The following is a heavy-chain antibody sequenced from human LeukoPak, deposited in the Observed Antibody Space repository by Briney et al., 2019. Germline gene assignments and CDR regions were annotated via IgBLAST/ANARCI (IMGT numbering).Heavy chain of an antibody. D-gene: IGHD4-17*01. CDR1: GYTFTGYY. V-gene: IGHV1-2*02. Sequence: VASVKVSCKASGYTFTGYYMHWVRQAPGQGLEWMGWINPNSGGTNYAQKFQGRVTMTEDTSTDTAYMELSSLRSEDTAVYYCATDNGYGDYDYGFYWGQGTLVTVSS. CDR3: ATDNGYGDYDYGFY. J-gene: IGHJ4*02. CDR2: INPNSGGT.